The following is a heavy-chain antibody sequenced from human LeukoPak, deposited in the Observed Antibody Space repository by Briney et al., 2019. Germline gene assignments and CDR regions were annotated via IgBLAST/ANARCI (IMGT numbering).Heavy chain of an antibody. CDR3: AVDRGGAFDI. CDR1: GGSFSGYY. Sequence: SETLSLTCAVHGGSFSGYYWTWIRQPPGKGLEWIGEINHSGSTNYNPSLKSRVTISVDTSKNQFSLKLSSVTAADTAVYYCAVDRGGAFDIWGQGTMVTVSS. D-gene: IGHD3-16*01. CDR2: INHSGST. V-gene: IGHV4-34*01. J-gene: IGHJ3*02.